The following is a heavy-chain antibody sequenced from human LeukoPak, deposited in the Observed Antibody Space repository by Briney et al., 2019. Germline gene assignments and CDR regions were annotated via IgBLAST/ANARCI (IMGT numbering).Heavy chain of an antibody. CDR2: IRSKADGGTT. V-gene: IGHV3-15*01. Sequence: GGSLRLSCAASGFTFNTAWMNWVRQAPGKGLEWVGRIRSKADGGTTDYAAPVKGRFTISRDDSKNTLYLRMDSLKTEDTAVYYCTTLTTGRFDYWGQGTLVPVSS. D-gene: IGHD1-1*01. CDR3: TTLTTGRFDY. CDR1: GFTFNTAW. J-gene: IGHJ4*02.